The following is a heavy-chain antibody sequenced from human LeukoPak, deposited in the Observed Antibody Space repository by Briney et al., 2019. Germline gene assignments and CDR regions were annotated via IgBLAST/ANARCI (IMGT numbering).Heavy chain of an antibody. CDR1: GFTFSSYA. CDR3: ARVGDLFGAHRVRGLPPDYYYMDV. CDR2: INHSGSS. D-gene: IGHD3-10*01. Sequence: PGGSLRLSCEASGFTFSSYAMSWVRQPPGKGLEWIGEINHSGSSTYNPSLKSRVIISVDTSKNQFSLQLTSVTAADTAVYYCARVGDLFGAHRVRGLPPDYYYMDVWGKGTMVTVSS. V-gene: IGHV4-34*01. J-gene: IGHJ6*03.